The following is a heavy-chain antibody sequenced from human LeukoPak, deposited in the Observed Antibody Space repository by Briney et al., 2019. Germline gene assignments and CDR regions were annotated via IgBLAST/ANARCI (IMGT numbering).Heavy chain of an antibody. V-gene: IGHV5-51*01. J-gene: IGHJ3*02. CDR2: IYPGDSDT. CDR3: ARRIAAAGTPGGAFDI. CDR1: GYSFTSYW. D-gene: IGHD6-13*01. Sequence: HGESLKISCKGSGYSFTSYWIGWVRQMPGEGLEWMGIIYPGDSDTRYSPTFQVQITISADKSISTAYLQWSSLKASDTAMYYCARRIAAAGTPGGAFDIWGQGTMVTVSS.